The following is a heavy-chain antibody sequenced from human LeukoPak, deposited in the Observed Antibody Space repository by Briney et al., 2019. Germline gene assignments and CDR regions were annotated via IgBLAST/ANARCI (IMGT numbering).Heavy chain of an antibody. Sequence: GGSLRPSCTGPGFIFGASWMTWVRQPPGRGLEWVANIGPGGDGEHYVDSVMGRFTISRDSGKNSIYLQMDSLRDEDTAVYYCARDLGYYATDYWGQGTLVTVSS. J-gene: IGHJ4*02. V-gene: IGHV3-7*01. CDR2: IGPGGDGE. CDR1: GFIFGASW. CDR3: ARDLGYYATDY. D-gene: IGHD2-2*01.